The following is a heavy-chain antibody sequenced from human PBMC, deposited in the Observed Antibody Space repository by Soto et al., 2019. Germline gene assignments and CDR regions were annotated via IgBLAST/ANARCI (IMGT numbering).Heavy chain of an antibody. D-gene: IGHD3-10*01. CDR1: GFTFSSYG. CDR3: VPLAYGNGMDV. J-gene: IGHJ6*02. Sequence: GGSLRLSCAASGFTFSSYGMHWVRQAPGKGLEWVAVISYDGSNKYYADSVKGRFTISRDNSKNTLYLQMNSLRAEDTAVYYCVPLAYGNGMDVWGQGTTVTVSS. V-gene: IGHV3-30*03. CDR2: ISYDGSNK.